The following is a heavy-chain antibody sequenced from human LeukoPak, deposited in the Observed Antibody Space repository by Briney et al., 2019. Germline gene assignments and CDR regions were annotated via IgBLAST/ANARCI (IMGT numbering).Heavy chain of an antibody. CDR3: ARDLPDGSFLNAFDI. V-gene: IGHV3-30-3*01. CDR2: ISYDGSNK. D-gene: IGHD2-15*01. Sequence: GGSLRLSCAASGFTFSSYAMHWVRQAPGKGLEWVAVISYDGSNKYYADSVKGRFTISRDNSKNTLYLQMNSLKAEDTAVYYCARDLPDGSFLNAFDIWGQGTMVTVSS. J-gene: IGHJ3*02. CDR1: GFTFSSYA.